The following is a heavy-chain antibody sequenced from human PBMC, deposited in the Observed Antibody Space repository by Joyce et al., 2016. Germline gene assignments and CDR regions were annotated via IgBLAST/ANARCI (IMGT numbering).Heavy chain of an antibody. CDR2: MNPNSGNA. D-gene: IGHD2-15*01. J-gene: IGHJ5*02. Sequence: QVQLVQSGAEVKKPGASVKVSCKASGYTLTSYDINWVRQATGQGLEGMGSMNPNSGNAGYAQKVQGRVSMTRNTSISTAYMELSSLRSEDTAVYYCARGDGYCSGGRCYDWFDPWGQGTLVTVSS. CDR1: GYTLTSYD. CDR3: ARGDGYCSGGRCYDWFDP. V-gene: IGHV1-8*01.